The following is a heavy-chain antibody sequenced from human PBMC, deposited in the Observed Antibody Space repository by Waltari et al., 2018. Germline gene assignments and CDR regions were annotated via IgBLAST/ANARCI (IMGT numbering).Heavy chain of an antibody. CDR3: ARDYCSGDGCSLDC. CDR2: INRNNGNT. CDR1: GYTFTSNR. V-gene: IGHV1-18*04. Sequence: QVQLVQSGNEVMKPGASVKVSCKASGYTFTSNRITWVRQAPGQGPEWLGWINRNNGNTKFAQKFQGRVSLTTDTSTSTAYMDLRSLTSDDTAVYYCARDYCSGDGCSLDCWGQGTLVTVSS. J-gene: IGHJ4*02. D-gene: IGHD2-15*01.